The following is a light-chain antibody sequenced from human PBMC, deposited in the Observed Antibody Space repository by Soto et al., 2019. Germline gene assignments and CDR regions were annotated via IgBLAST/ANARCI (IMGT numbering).Light chain of an antibody. J-gene: IGLJ1*01. CDR1: NIGGKS. Sequence: YELTQPPSLSVAPGQTARITFGGNNIGGKSVHWYQQKPGQAPVLVVYDDSDRPSGIPDRFSGSNSGDTATLTIRRVEAGDEADYYCHVWDSSSDHYVFGTGTKVTVL. CDR2: DDS. CDR3: HVWDSSSDHYV. V-gene: IGLV3-21*02.